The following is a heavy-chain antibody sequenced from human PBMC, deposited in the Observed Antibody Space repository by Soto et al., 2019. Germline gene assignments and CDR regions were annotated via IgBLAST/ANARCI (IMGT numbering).Heavy chain of an antibody. V-gene: IGHV5-51*01. J-gene: IGHJ6*02. CDR1: GYSFSSYW. Sequence: GPSQKISCKGSGYSFSSYWSGWVRQMPGKGLEWMGIIYPGYSDTRYSPSFQGQVTISADKSISTAYLQWSSLKASDTAMYYCARRSSSWDYYYGMDVWGQGTTVTVSS. CDR3: ARRSSSWDYYYGMDV. CDR2: IYPGYSDT. D-gene: IGHD6-13*01.